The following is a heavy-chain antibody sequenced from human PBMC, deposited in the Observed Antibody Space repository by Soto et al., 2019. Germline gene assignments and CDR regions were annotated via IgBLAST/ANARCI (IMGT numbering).Heavy chain of an antibody. J-gene: IGHJ4*02. CDR1: GFSLSTNGAG. D-gene: IGHD6-25*01. Sequence: QITLKESGPTLVKPTQSLTLTCTFSGFSLSTNGAGVGWIRQPPGKALEWLALIYWDDDKRYSPSLKSRLTITKDTSKNQVVLTMTNMDPVDTATYHCAHRRARNNIAAFDYWGQGTLVTVSS. CDR3: AHRRARNNIAAFDY. V-gene: IGHV2-5*02. CDR2: IYWDDDK.